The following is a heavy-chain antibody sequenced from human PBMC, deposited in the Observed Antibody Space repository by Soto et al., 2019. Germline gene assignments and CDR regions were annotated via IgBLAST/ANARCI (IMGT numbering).Heavy chain of an antibody. J-gene: IGHJ6*03. D-gene: IGHD6-6*01. V-gene: IGHV3-64*01. CDR3: VRRARPDFYYMDV. CDR1: GFTLSGYA. CDR2: ISSNGVGT. Sequence: PGGSLRLSCAASGFTLSGYAMDWVRQAPGKGLEYVSGISSNGVGTYYANSVQGRFTISRDNSKNTVYLQMGSLRPEDMAVYSCVRRARPDFYYMDVWGKGTTVNVSS.